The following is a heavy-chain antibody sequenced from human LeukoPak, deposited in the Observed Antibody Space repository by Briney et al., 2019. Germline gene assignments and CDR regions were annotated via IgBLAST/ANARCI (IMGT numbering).Heavy chain of an antibody. D-gene: IGHD3-16*02. Sequence: PVKVSCKASGGTFSSYAISWVRQAPGQGLEWMGGIIPIFGTANYAQKFQGRVTITADKSTSTAYMELSSLRSEDTAVYYCARVSMITFGGVIDKGGYYFDYWGQGTLVTVSS. CDR3: ARVSMITFGGVIDKGGYYFDY. V-gene: IGHV1-69*06. CDR2: IIPIFGTA. CDR1: GGTFSSYA. J-gene: IGHJ4*02.